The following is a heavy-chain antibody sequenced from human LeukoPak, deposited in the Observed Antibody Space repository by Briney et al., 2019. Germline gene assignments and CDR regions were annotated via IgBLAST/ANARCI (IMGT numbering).Heavy chain of an antibody. CDR3: AAAYGDYASYGTDY. CDR2: ISSSRSYR. J-gene: IGHJ4*02. D-gene: IGHD4-17*01. V-gene: IGHV3-21*01. CDR1: GFTFSSHS. Sequence: GGSLRLSCAASGFTFSSHSMNWVRQAPGKGLEWVSSISSSRSYRNYADSVKGRFTISRDNAKNSLYLEMNSLRAEDTAVYYCAAAYGDYASYGTDYWGQGTLVTVSS.